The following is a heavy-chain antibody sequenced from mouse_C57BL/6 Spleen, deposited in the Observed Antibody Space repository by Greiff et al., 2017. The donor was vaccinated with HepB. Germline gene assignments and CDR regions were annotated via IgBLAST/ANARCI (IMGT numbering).Heavy chain of an antibody. J-gene: IGHJ1*01. CDR1: GYTFTSYW. CDR2: IHPNSGST. V-gene: IGHV1-64*01. CDR3: ARSGGYWYMDD. Sequence: QVQLQQPGAELVKPGASVKLSCKASGYTFTSYWMHWVKQRPGQGLEWIGMIHPNSGSTNYNEKFKSKATLTVDRSSSTAYMQLSSLTSEDSAVYYCARSGGYWYMDDWGQGTTVTVSS. D-gene: IGHD3-1*01.